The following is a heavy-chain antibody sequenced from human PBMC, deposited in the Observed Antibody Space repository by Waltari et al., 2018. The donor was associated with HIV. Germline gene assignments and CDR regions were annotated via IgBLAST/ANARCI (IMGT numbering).Heavy chain of an antibody. D-gene: IGHD1-1*01. J-gene: IGHJ6*02. Sequence: QVQLQQWGAGQVKPSETLSLTCLLSGGSFRGFYWTWVRHSPGKGLEWIGEIDQSGASRFNPSLKRRITISMDTSRSHFALKLSPVSPADTAVYYCARGPSLRAFRGNLYFNSSLDVWGQGTTVTVSS. CDR1: GGSFRGFY. CDR2: IDQSGAS. CDR3: ARGPSLRAFRGNLYFNSSLDV. V-gene: IGHV4-34*02.